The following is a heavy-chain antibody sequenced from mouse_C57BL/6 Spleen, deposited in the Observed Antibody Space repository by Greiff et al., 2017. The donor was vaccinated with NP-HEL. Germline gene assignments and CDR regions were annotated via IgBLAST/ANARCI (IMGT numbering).Heavy chain of an antibody. D-gene: IGHD1-1*01. Sequence: QVQLQQSGAELVRPGTSVKMSCKASGYTFTNYWIGWAKQRPGHGLEWIGDIYPGGGYTNYNEKFKGKATLTADKSSSTAYKQFSSLTSEDSAIYYCAREGDYYGSSYDWYFDVWGTGTTVTVSS. J-gene: IGHJ1*03. CDR1: GYTFTNYW. V-gene: IGHV1-63*01. CDR2: IYPGGGYT. CDR3: AREGDYYGSSYDWYFDV.